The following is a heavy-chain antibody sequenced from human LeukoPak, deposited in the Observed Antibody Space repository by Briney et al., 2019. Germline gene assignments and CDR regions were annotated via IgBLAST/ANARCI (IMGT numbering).Heavy chain of an antibody. D-gene: IGHD3-22*01. CDR1: GYTFTGYY. CDR2: INPNSGGT. CDR3: ASGRGDSSGYNFGAGAFDI. V-gene: IGHV1-2*02. J-gene: IGHJ3*02. Sequence: GASVKVSCKASGYTFTGYYMHWVRQAPGQGLEWMGWINPNSGGTNYAQKFQGRVTMTRDTSISTAYMELSRLRSGDTAVYYCASGRGDSSGYNFGAGAFDIWGQGTMVTVSS.